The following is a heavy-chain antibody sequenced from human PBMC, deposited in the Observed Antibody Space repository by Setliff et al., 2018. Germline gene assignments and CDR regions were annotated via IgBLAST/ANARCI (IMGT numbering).Heavy chain of an antibody. Sequence: PSETLSLTCTVPGGSIINSYYWSWIRPPAGKGLEWIGRISTSGNTNYNPSLKSRVTVSLDTSKNQFSLKLTSMTAADTAVYYCARDQWVRSPPLYFSYSMDVWGQGTTVTVSS. CDR2: ISTSGNT. CDR3: ARDQWVRSPPLYFSYSMDV. V-gene: IGHV4-4*07. CDR1: GGSIINSYY. J-gene: IGHJ6*02. D-gene: IGHD5-12*01.